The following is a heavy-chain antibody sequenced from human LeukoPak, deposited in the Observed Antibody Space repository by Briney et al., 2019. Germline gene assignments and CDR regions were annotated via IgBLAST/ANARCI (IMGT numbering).Heavy chain of an antibody. Sequence: SETLSLTCAVYGGSFSGYYWSWIRQPPGKGLEWIGEINHSGSTNYNPSLKSRVTISVDTSKNQFSLKLSSVTAADTAVYYCARPNITMVRGVITDWGQGTLVTVSS. D-gene: IGHD3-10*01. CDR3: ARPNITMVRGVITD. J-gene: IGHJ4*02. CDR2: INHSGST. CDR1: GGSFSGYY. V-gene: IGHV4-34*01.